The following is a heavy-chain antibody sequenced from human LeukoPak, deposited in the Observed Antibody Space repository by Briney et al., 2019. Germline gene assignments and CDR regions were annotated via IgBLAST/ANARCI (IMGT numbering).Heavy chain of an antibody. CDR1: GGTFSSYA. CDR3: ARDSYPGIAVAGYYFDY. Sequence: ASVKVSCKASGGTFSSYAISWVRQAPGQGLEWMGRIIPILGIANYAQKFQGRVTITADKSTSTAYMELSSLRSEDTAVYYCARDSYPGIAVAGYYFDYWGQGTLVTVSS. CDR2: IIPILGIA. D-gene: IGHD6-19*01. J-gene: IGHJ4*02. V-gene: IGHV1-69*04.